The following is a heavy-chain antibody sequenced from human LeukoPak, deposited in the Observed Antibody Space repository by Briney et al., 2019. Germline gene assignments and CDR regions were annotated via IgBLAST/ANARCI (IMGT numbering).Heavy chain of an antibody. V-gene: IGHV3-33*06. CDR1: GFTFSHYG. Sequence: GRSLRLSCATSGFTFSHYGMHWVRQAPGKGLEWVAVIWSDGSNRYYGDPVKGQFTISRDNFQRTVYLQMNSLRAEDTAVYYCAKDAQRGFDYSNSLDNWGQGTLVTVSS. CDR2: IWSDGSNR. D-gene: IGHD4-11*01. J-gene: IGHJ4*02. CDR3: AKDAQRGFDYSNSLDN.